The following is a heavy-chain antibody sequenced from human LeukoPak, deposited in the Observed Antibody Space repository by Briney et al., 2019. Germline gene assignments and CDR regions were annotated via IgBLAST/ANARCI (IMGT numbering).Heavy chain of an antibody. CDR1: GCTFSSYE. CDR3: AKVAKYYYGPETYYFFEQ. V-gene: IGHV3-21*01. CDR2: ISSSSSYI. J-gene: IGHJ4*02. D-gene: IGHD3-10*01. Sequence: GSLRLSCAASGCTFSSYEMNWVRRAPGQGLEWVSSISSSSSYIYYADSVKGRFTISRDNAKNSLYLQMNSLRVEDTAVYYCAKVAKYYYGPETYYFFEQWGQGTPVTASS.